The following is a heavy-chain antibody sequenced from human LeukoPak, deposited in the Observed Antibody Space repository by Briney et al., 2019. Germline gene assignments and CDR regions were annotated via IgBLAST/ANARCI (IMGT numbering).Heavy chain of an antibody. CDR1: GGSISGYY. V-gene: IGHV4-4*07. CDR3: ARRITGTTTAFDI. J-gene: IGHJ3*02. D-gene: IGHD1-7*01. Sequence: PSETLSLTCSVSGGSISGYYWTWIRQPARKGLEWIGRVYTSGSTHYNPSLKTRLTMSVDTSKNQFSLKLSSVTAADTAVYYCARRITGTTTAFDIWGQGTMVTSLQ. CDR2: VYTSGST.